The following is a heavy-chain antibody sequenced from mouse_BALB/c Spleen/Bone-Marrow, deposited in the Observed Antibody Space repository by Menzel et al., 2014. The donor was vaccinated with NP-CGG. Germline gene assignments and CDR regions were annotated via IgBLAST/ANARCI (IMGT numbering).Heavy chain of an antibody. CDR2: ISSGSSTI. J-gene: IGHJ2*01. V-gene: IGHV5-17*02. CDR3: ARSGSSSGYFDY. CDR1: GFTFSSFG. D-gene: IGHD1-1*01. Sequence: EVHLVESGGGLVLPGGSRKLSCAASGFTFSSFGMHWVRQAPEKGLEWVAYISSGSSTIYYADTVMGRFTISRDNPKNTLFLQMTSLRSEDTAIYYCARSGSSSGYFDYWGQGTTLAVSS.